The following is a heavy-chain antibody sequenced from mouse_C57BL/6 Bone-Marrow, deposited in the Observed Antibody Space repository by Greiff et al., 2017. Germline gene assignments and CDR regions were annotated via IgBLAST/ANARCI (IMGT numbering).Heavy chain of an antibody. D-gene: IGHD1-1*01. V-gene: IGHV5-6*01. Sequence: EVQGVESGGDLVKPGGSLKLSCAASGFTFSSYGMSWVRQTPDKRLEWVATISSGGSYTYYPDSVKGRFTIDRDNAKNTLYLQMSSLKSEDTAMYYCARPHYYYEDYYAMDYWGQGTSVTVSS. CDR3: ARPHYYYEDYYAMDY. J-gene: IGHJ4*01. CDR1: GFTFSSYG. CDR2: ISSGGSYT.